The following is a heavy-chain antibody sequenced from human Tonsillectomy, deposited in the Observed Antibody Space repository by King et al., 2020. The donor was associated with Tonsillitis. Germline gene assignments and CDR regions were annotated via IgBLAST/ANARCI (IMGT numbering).Heavy chain of an antibody. CDR3: ARDDYGETFDI. Sequence: VQLVESGGGLVKPGGSLRLSCAASGFPFSSFSMNWVRQAPGKGLEWVSSISRGSSYIFYADSMKGRFTISRDNAKNSLYLQMNSLRAEDTALYYCARDDYGETFDIWGRGTMVTVSS. D-gene: IGHD4-17*01. CDR1: GFPFSSFS. CDR2: ISRGSSYI. V-gene: IGHV3-21*06. J-gene: IGHJ3*02.